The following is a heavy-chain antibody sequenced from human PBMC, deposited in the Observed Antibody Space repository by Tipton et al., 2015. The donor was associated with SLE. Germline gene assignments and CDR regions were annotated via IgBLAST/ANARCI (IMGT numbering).Heavy chain of an antibody. CDR1: GGSISSSSYY. D-gene: IGHD2-2*02. CDR3: ASSQYCSDSSCYSFDY. CDR2: IYYSGST. J-gene: IGHJ4*02. Sequence: TPSLTCTVSGGSISSSSYYWAWIRQPPGKGLEWIGSIYYSGSTYYNPSLKSRVTISVDTSKNQFSLKLSSVTAADTAVYHCASSQYCSDSSCYSFDYWGQGTLVTVSS. V-gene: IGHV4-39*05.